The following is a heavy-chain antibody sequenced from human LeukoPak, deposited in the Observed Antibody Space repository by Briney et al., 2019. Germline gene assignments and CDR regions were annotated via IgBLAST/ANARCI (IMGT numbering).Heavy chain of an antibody. V-gene: IGHV1-8*02. CDR1: GYTFTGYY. J-gene: IGHJ4*02. CDR2: MNPNSGNT. D-gene: IGHD6-13*01. Sequence: ASVKVSCKASGYTFTGYYMHWVRQAPGQGLEWMGWMNPNSGNTGYAQKFQGRVTMTRNTSISTAYMELSSLRSEDTAVYYCARGSAAAAGNYWGQGTLVTVSS. CDR3: ARGSAAAAGNY.